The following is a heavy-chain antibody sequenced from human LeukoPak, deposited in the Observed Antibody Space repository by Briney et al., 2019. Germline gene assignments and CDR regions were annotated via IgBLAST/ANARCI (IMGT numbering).Heavy chain of an antibody. D-gene: IGHD3-10*01. V-gene: IGHV3-53*01. J-gene: IGHJ6*03. CDR1: GFNVSDNY. CDR3: ARVLSGRGSLYDYYYYMDV. CDR2: IYSGGST. Sequence: GGSLRLSCAVSGFNVSDNYMSWVRQAPGKGLEWVSLIYSGGSTYYADSVKGRFTISRDNSKNTLYLQMNSLRAEDTAVYYCARVLSGRGSLYDYYYYMDVWGKGTTVTISS.